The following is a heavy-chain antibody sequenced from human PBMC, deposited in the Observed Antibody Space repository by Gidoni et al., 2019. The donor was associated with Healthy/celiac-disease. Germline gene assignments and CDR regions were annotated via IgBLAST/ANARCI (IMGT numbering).Heavy chain of an antibody. D-gene: IGHD2-21*02. J-gene: IGHJ4*02. Sequence: QVQLQESGPGLVKPSQTLSLTCTVPGGPIRSGCYYWSWIRQHPGKGLEWIGYTYYSGSTYYNPALKSRVTISVDTSKNQFSLKLSSVTAADTAVYYCAREGHGGNSDYDYWGQGTLVTVSS. V-gene: IGHV4-31*03. CDR3: AREGHGGNSDYDY. CDR1: GGPIRSGCYY. CDR2: TYYSGST.